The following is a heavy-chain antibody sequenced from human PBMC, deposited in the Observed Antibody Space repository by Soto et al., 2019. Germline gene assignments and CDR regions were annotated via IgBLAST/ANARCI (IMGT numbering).Heavy chain of an antibody. CDR3: AGYNWNYYYGMDV. CDR2: ISYDGSNK. Sequence: PGGSLRLSCVASGFTFSSYVIHWVRQAPGKGLEWVAVISYDGSNKYYADSVKGRFTISRDNSKNTLYLQMNSLRAEDTAVYYCAGYNWNYYYGMDVWGQGTTVTVSS. CDR1: GFTFSSYV. V-gene: IGHV3-30*03. D-gene: IGHD1-20*01. J-gene: IGHJ6*02.